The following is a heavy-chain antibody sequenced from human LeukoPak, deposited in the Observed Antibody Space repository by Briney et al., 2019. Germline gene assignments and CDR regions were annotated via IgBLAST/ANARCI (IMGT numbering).Heavy chain of an antibody. CDR2: IKQDGSDK. V-gene: IGHV3-7*01. CDR1: GFTSTFYW. Sequence: PGGSVRLSCAASGFTSTFYWMSWVRQAPGKGLEWVANIKQDGSDKYYVGSVKGRFTISRDNSKNSLYLQMNSLRAEDTAFYFCARHSNKYDFDSSGHYRSFDYWGQGTLVSVSS. D-gene: IGHD3-22*01. CDR3: ARHSNKYDFDSSGHYRSFDY. J-gene: IGHJ4*02.